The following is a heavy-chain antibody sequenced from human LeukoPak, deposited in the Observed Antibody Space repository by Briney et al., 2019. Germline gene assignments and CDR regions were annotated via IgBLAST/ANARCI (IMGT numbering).Heavy chain of an antibody. CDR2: ITNTGGT. CDR3: AKGYRYFDC. CDR1: GFTSSNYI. Sequence: GGSLRLSCVASGFTSSNYIMRWARQAPGRGLEWVSTITNTGGTYYPDSVKGRFTISRDDSKNTLYLQMNSLRAEDTAIYYCAKGYRYFDCWGQGTLVTVSS. D-gene: IGHD2-2*01. J-gene: IGHJ4*02. V-gene: IGHV3-23*01.